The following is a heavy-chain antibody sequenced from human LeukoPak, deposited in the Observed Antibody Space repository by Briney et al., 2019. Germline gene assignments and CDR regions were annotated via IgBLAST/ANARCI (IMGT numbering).Heavy chain of an antibody. CDR2: MNPNSGNT. CDR1: GYTFTSYD. V-gene: IGHV1-8*01. J-gene: IGHJ5*02. D-gene: IGHD2-15*01. CDR3: ARGGYCSGGSCYAGRGRSWFDP. Sequence: GAPVKVSCKASGYTFTSYDINWVRQATGQGLEWMGWMNPNSGNTGYAQKFQGRVTMTRNTSISTAYMELSSLRSEDTAVYYCARGGYCSGGSCYAGRGRSWFDPWGQGTLVTVSS.